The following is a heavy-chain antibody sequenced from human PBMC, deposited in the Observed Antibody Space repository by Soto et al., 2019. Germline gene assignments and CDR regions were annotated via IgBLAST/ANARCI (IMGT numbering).Heavy chain of an antibody. V-gene: IGHV3-30*18. CDR2: ISYDGSNK. Sequence: QVQLVESGGGVVQPGRSLRLSCAASGFTFSSYGMHWVRQAPGKGLEWVAVISYDGSNKYYADSVKGRFTISRDNTKNTLYVQMNSLRAEDTAVYYCAKELAVYYDSSRPYIDYWGQGTLVTVSS. J-gene: IGHJ4*02. CDR1: GFTFSSYG. D-gene: IGHD3-22*01. CDR3: AKELAVYYDSSRPYIDY.